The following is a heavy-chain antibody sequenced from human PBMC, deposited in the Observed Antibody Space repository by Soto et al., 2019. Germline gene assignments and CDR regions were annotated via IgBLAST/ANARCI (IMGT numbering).Heavy chain of an antibody. CDR1: GGSISSSNW. CDR2: IYHSGST. Sequence: PSETLSLTCAVSGGSISSSNWWSWVRQPPGKGLEWIGEIYHSGSTNYNPSLKSRVTISVDKSKNQFSLKLSSVTAADTAVYYCASDFYDFENYYYYGMDVWGQGTTVTVSS. CDR3: ASDFYDFENYYYYGMDV. D-gene: IGHD3-3*01. V-gene: IGHV4-4*02. J-gene: IGHJ6*02.